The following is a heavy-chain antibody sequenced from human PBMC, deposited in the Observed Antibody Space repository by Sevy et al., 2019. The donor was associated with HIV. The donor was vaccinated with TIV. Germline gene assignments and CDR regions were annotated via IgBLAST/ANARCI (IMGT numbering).Heavy chain of an antibody. CDR3: AKDMAVTTPWGFQEF. V-gene: IGHV3-30*18. D-gene: IGHD6-19*01. Sequence: GGSLRLSCTASGFTFNVYGMYWVRQAPGKGLEWVASISFDGSNKEYADSVKGRFTISRDDSKNTLYLRMNSLRPEDTALYFCAKDMAVTTPWGFQEFWGQGTLVTVSS. CDR1: GFTFNVYG. CDR2: ISFDGSNK. J-gene: IGHJ4*02.